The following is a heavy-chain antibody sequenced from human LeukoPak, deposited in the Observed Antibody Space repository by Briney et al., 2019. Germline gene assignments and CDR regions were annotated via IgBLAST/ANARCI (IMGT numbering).Heavy chain of an antibody. D-gene: IGHD3-10*01. Sequence: GGSRRLSCAASGFTFSSYGMSWVRQAPGKGLEWVSAISGSGGSTYYADSVKGRFTISRDNSKNTLYLQMNSLRAEDTAVYYCAKEQFNRYGSGSYGGFDYWGQGTLVTVSS. CDR2: ISGSGGST. CDR1: GFTFSSYG. J-gene: IGHJ4*02. V-gene: IGHV3-23*01. CDR3: AKEQFNRYGSGSYGGFDY.